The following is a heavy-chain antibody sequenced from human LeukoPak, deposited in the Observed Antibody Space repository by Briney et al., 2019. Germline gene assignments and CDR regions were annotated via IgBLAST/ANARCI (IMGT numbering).Heavy chain of an antibody. CDR2: INQDGSEN. CDR3: TKGRSNHY. CDR1: GFSFSDFW. Sequence: PGGSLRLSCAASGFSFSDFWMGWVRQAPGKGLEWVANINQDGSENYYVDSVKGRFTISRDNAEKSLYLQMNSLRAEDTAVYYCTKGRSNHYWGQGTLVTVST. D-gene: IGHD3-10*01. J-gene: IGHJ4*02. V-gene: IGHV3-7*01.